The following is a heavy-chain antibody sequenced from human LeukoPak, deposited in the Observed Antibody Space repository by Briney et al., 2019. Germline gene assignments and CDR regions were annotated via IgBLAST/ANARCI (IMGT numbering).Heavy chain of an antibody. J-gene: IGHJ4*02. Sequence: GGSLKLSCAASGFTFSNCWMSWVRQAPGKGLEWVANINQPGSDKYFVDSVKGRFTVSRDNAKNSVYLQLNSLRAEDTAIYHCARVRDGYMIDYWGQGTLVTVSS. V-gene: IGHV3-7*04. CDR3: ARVRDGYMIDY. D-gene: IGHD5-18*01. CDR1: GFTFSNCW. CDR2: INQPGSDK.